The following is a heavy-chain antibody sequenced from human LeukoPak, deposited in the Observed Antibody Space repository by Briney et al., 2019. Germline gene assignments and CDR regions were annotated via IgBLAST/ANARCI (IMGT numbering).Heavy chain of an antibody. CDR1: EFTFGDYA. CDR2: LYAGGES. D-gene: IGHD3-10*01. CDR3: ARDSAGNQYSSGNFDL. Sequence: GRSLRLSCTASEFTFGDYAMSWFRQAPGKGLEWVSVLYAGGESYYADSVLGRFTISRDNSNNTVFLEMNSLTADDTAVYFCARDSAGNQYSSGNFDLWGQGTLVTVSS. J-gene: IGHJ4*02. V-gene: IGHV3-53*01.